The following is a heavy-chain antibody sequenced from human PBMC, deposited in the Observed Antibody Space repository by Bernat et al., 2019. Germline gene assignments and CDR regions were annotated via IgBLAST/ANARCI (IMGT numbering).Heavy chain of an antibody. CDR3: AMIGGGDY. CDR2: ITSSGFST. D-gene: IGHD3-16*01. CDR1: GFTFSTYD. V-gene: IGHV3-23*01. Sequence: EVQLLESGGGLVQPGGSPRLSCAASGFTFSTYDMTWVRQAPGKGLEWVSTITSSGFSTSFADSVKGRFTISRDNSENTVFLQMSSLTADDTAVYYCAMIGGGDYWGQGTLVTVSS. J-gene: IGHJ4*02.